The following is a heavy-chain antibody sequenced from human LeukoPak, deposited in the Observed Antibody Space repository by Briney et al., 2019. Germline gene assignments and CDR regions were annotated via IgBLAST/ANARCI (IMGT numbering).Heavy chain of an antibody. CDR1: GFTFSSYS. CDR3: AKVPADPSEPLPPHAFDI. D-gene: IGHD2-2*01. J-gene: IGHJ3*02. V-gene: IGHV3-23*01. Sequence: GGSLRLSCAASGFTFSSYSMNWVRQAPGEGLEWVSTISGSGGSTDYADSVKGRFTISRDNSKNTLYLQMNSLRAEDTAVYFCAKVPADPSEPLPPHAFDIWGQGTMVTVSS. CDR2: ISGSGGST.